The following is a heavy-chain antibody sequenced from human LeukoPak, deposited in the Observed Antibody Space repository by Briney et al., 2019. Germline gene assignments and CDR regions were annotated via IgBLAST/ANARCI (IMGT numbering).Heavy chain of an antibody. CDR1: GYTFTGYY. CDR2: INPNSGGT. D-gene: IGHD3-9*01. CDR3: ASAGLLAGLFDY. V-gene: IGHV1-2*06. Sequence: ASVKVSCKASGYTFTGYYMHWVRQAPGQGLEWMGRINPNSGGTNYAQKFQGRVTMTRDTSISTAYMELSRLRSDVTAVYYCASAGLLAGLFDYWGQGTLVIVSS. J-gene: IGHJ4*02.